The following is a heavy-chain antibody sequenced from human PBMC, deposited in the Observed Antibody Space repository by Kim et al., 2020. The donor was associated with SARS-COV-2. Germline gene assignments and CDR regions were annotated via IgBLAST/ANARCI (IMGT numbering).Heavy chain of an antibody. V-gene: IGHV4-4*09. Sequence: SETLSLICTVSGGSVSRHHWSWIRQSPGKALEWIGYISHDGSTDYNPSLKSRVTLSIDTSENLFYLNLRSVAAADAAVYYCARSVRTGGVPVTVHWFDSWGQGAQVTVSS. J-gene: IGHJ5*01. CDR1: GGSVSRHH. CDR2: ISHDGST. CDR3: ARSVRTGGVPVTVHWFDS. D-gene: IGHD3-3*01.